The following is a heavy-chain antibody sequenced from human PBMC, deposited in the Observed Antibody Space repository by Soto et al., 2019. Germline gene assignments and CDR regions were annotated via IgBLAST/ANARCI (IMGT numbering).Heavy chain of an antibody. V-gene: IGHV1-18*01. D-gene: IGHD1-1*01. Sequence: VQSGAEVKKPGASVKVSCKGSGYAFTTYGITWVRQAPGQGLEWMGWISAHNGNTNYAQKLQGRVTVTRDTSTSTAYMELRSLRSDDTAVYYCARGRYGDYWGQGALVTVSS. J-gene: IGHJ4*02. CDR1: GYAFTTYG. CDR2: ISAHNGNT. CDR3: ARGRYGDY.